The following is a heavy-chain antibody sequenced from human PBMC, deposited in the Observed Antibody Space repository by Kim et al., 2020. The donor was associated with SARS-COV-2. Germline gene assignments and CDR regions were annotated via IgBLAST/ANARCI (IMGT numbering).Heavy chain of an antibody. Sequence: SETLSLTCTVSGGSISSYYWSWIRQPPGKGLEWIGYIYYSGSTNYNPSLKSRVTISVDTSKNQFSLKLSSVTAADTAVYYCARRPWGSSNEAYFDYWGQGTLVTVSS. CDR3: ARRPWGSSNEAYFDY. V-gene: IGHV4-59*01. CDR1: GGSISSYY. J-gene: IGHJ4*02. D-gene: IGHD2-2*01. CDR2: IYYSGST.